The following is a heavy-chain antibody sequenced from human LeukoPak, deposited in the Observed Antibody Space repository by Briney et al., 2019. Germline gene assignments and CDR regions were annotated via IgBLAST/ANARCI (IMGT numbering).Heavy chain of an antibody. V-gene: IGHV3-23*01. D-gene: IGHD3-10*01. CDR2: ISDTGGST. CDR3: AKEIQHYYGSGSDY. J-gene: IGHJ4*02. CDR1: GFTFSSCA. Sequence: GASLRLSCAASGFTFSSCALSWVRQAPGKGLEWVSGISDTGGSTYYADSVKGRFTISRDNFKNTLYLQMSGLRADDTAVYYCAKEIQHYYGSGSDYWGQGTLVTVSS.